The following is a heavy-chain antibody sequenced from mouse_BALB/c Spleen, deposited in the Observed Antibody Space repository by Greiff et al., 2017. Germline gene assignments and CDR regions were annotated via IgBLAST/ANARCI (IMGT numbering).Heavy chain of an antibody. J-gene: IGHJ2*01. Sequence: VKLVESAAELARPGASVKMSCKASGYTFTSYTMHWVKQRPGQGLEWIGYINLSSGYTEYNQKFKDKTTLTADKSSSTAYMQLSSLTSEDSAVYYCARGDGKENWGQGTTLTVSS. V-gene: IGHV1-4*02. CDR2: INLSSGYT. D-gene: IGHD1-1*01. CDR3: ARGDGKEN. CDR1: GYTFTSYT.